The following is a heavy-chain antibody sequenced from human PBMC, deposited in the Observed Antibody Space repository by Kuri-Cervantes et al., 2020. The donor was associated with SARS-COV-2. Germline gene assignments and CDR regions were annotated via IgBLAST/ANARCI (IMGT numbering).Heavy chain of an antibody. D-gene: IGHD2-8*02. CDR1: GGSISSYY. CDR2: IYTSGST. Sequence: SETLSLTCTVSGGSISSYYWSWIRQPAGKGLEWIGRIYTSGSTNYNPSLKSRVTISVDTSNNHFSLKLSYVTAADTAVYYCAREATGYYYYMDVWGKGTKVTVSS. J-gene: IGHJ6*03. CDR3: AREATGYYYYMDV. V-gene: IGHV4-4*07.